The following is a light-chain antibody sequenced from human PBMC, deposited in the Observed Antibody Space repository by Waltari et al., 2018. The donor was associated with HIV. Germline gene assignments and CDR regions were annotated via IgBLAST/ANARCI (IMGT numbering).Light chain of an antibody. CDR2: AAS. CDR3: QQSYITPFS. Sequence: DIQMTQSPSSLSASVGDSVTITCRASESISSYLNWYQHKPGKAPKLLIYAASTLQSGVPSRFSGSGSGTDFTLTISSLHPEDFGSYSCQQSYITPFSFGQGTKLEIK. CDR1: ESISSY. V-gene: IGKV1-39*01. J-gene: IGKJ2*03.